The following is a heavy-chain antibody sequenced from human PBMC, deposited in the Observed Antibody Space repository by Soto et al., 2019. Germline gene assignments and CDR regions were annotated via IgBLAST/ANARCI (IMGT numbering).Heavy chain of an antibody. J-gene: IGHJ6*02. D-gene: IGHD3-22*01. CDR2: IYYSGST. CDR3: ARQGTYDSSGYGMDV. CDR1: GGSISSSSYY. V-gene: IGHV4-39*01. Sequence: SETLSLTCTVSGGSISSSSYYWGWIRQPPGKGLEWIGSIYYSGSTYYNPSLKSRVTISVDTSKNQFSLKLSSVTAADTAVYYCARQGTYDSSGYGMDVWGQGTTVTVSS.